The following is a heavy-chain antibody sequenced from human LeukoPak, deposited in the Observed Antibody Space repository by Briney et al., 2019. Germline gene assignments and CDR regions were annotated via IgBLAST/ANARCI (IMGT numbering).Heavy chain of an antibody. J-gene: IGHJ4*02. V-gene: IGHV4-38-2*02. Sequence: PSETLSLTCTVSGYSISSGYFWGWIRQPPGKGLEWIGSIYHAENTYYNPSLKSRVSISVDTSKNQFSLKLSFMTAADTAVYYCVRDVDYWGQGTLVIVSS. CDR1: GYSISSGYF. CDR3: VRDVDY. CDR2: IYHAENT.